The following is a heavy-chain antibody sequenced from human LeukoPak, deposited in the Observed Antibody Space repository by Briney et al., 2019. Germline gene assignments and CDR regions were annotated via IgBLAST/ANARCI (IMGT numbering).Heavy chain of an antibody. V-gene: IGHV3-23*01. CDR3: AGGYSVQHYFDY. Sequence: GGSLRLSSAASGFTFSDYAMSWVRQAPGEGPEWISVISGSGDRTYYADSVKGRFTISRDISKNTLYLKMSSLGDEDTAVYYCAGGYSVQHYFDYWGQGTLVTVSS. CDR1: GFTFSDYA. J-gene: IGHJ4*02. CDR2: ISGSGDRT. D-gene: IGHD2-21*01.